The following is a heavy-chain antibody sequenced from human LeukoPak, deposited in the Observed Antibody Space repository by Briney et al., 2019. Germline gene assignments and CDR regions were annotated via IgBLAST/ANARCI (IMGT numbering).Heavy chain of an antibody. V-gene: IGHV3-53*01. Sequence: QPGGSLRLSCAVSGFTVSSNYMSWVRQAPGKGLEWVSVIYSGGSTYYADSVKGRFTISRDNSKNTLYLQMNSLRAEDTAVYYCASQLLFGAFDIWGQGTMVTVSS. J-gene: IGHJ3*02. D-gene: IGHD2-2*01. CDR1: GFTVSSNY. CDR2: IYSGGST. CDR3: ASQLLFGAFDI.